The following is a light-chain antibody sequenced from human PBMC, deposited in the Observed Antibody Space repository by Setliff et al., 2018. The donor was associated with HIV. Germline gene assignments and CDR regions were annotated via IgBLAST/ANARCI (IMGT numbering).Light chain of an antibody. V-gene: IGLV1-51*02. Sequence: QSVLTQPPSVSAASGQKVTISCSGSRSNIRDKHVSWYQHVPGTAPKLLIYENDERPSGIADRFSASKSGTSATLVITGLQTGDEAEYYCGAWDSKLNVYVLGTGTKVTVL. CDR2: END. CDR3: GAWDSKLNVYV. J-gene: IGLJ1*01. CDR1: RSNIRDKH.